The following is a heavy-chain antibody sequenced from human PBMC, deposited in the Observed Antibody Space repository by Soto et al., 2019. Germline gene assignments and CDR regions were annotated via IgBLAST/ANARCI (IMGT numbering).Heavy chain of an antibody. CDR3: ARVVTGTTPLRSFDY. Sequence: PGGSLRLSCAASGFTFSSYTMNWVRQAPGKGLEWVSSISSSSTYIYYADSLKGRFTISRDNAKNSLYLQMNSLRAEDTAVYYCARVVTGTTPLRSFDYWGQGTLVTVSS. CDR1: GFTFSSYT. V-gene: IGHV3-21*01. CDR2: ISSSSTYI. D-gene: IGHD1-7*01. J-gene: IGHJ4*02.